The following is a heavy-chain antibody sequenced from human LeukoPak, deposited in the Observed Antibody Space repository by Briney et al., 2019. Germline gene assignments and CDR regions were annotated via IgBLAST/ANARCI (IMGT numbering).Heavy chain of an antibody. V-gene: IGHV3-7*01. D-gene: IGHD1-1*01. CDR3: VRGTFDWKGVDF. CDR1: GFSFSRHW. CDR2: VSGDRRRT. J-gene: IGHJ4*02. Sequence: GGSLRLSCEVSGFSFSRHWMHWVRQAPGMGLECVAKVSGDRRRTDYAESANGRFAVSRDNARNSLHLDMSSLRADDTAVYYCVRGTFDWKGVDFWGQGSLVTVSS.